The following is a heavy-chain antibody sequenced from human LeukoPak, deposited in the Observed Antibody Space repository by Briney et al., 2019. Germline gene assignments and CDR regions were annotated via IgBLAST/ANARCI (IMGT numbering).Heavy chain of an antibody. Sequence: GGSLRLSCAASGFTFSSYAMHWVRQAPGKGLEWVAVISYDGSNKYYADSVKGRFTISRDNSKNPLYLQMNSLRAEDTAVYYCARGRHVYGGSVWYPFWGQGTLVTVSS. D-gene: IGHD6-19*01. V-gene: IGHV3-30-3*01. J-gene: IGHJ4*02. CDR2: ISYDGSNK. CDR1: GFTFSSYA. CDR3: ARGRHVYGGSVWYPF.